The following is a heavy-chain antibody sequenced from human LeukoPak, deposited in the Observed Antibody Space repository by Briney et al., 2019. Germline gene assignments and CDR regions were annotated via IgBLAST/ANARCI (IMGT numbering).Heavy chain of an antibody. CDR3: AKGRYSYAYRIDY. J-gene: IGHJ4*02. CDR2: ISGSGAST. D-gene: IGHD5-18*01. V-gene: IGHV3-23*01. CDR1: GFIFSTYG. Sequence: GGSLRLSCAASGFIFSTYGMHWVRQAPGKGLEWVSGISGSGASTYYADSVKGRFTISRDNSKNTLYLQMNSLRAEDTALYYCAKGRYSYAYRIDYWGQGILVTVSS.